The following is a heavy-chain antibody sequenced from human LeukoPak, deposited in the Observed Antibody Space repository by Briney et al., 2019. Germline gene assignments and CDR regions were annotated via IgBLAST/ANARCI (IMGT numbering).Heavy chain of an antibody. Sequence: PGGSLRLSCAASGFTFSSYAMSWVRQAPGKGLEWVSAISGSGGSTYYADSVKSRFTISRDNSKNTLYLQMNSLRAEDTAVYYCARGFNDFWSGYYQRVVFDYWGQGTLVTVSS. CDR3: ARGFNDFWSGYYQRVVFDY. J-gene: IGHJ4*02. CDR2: ISGSGGST. D-gene: IGHD3-3*01. CDR1: GFTFSSYA. V-gene: IGHV3-23*01.